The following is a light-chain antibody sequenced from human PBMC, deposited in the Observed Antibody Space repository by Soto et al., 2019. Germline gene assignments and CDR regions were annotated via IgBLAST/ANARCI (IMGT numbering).Light chain of an antibody. CDR3: QQRSTWPLT. J-gene: IGKJ1*01. V-gene: IGKV3-11*01. CDR2: DAS. Sequence: EIVLTQSPATLSLSPVERVTLSCRASQSVGSYLAWYQQKLGQAPRLLIYDASNRATGIPARFSGSGSGTDFTLTIGSLEPEDFAVYYCQQRSTWPLTFGQGTKVDIK. CDR1: QSVGSY.